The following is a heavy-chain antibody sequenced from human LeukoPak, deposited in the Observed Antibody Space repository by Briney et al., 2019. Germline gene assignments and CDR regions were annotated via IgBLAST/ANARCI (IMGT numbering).Heavy chain of an antibody. CDR2: IYYNGST. V-gene: IGHV4-59*01. Sequence: SETLSLTCTVSGGSISSYYWSWIRQPPGKGLEWIGYIYYNGSTNYNPSLKSRVTISVDTSKNQFSLKLRSVTAADTAVYYCARGASVVPAAIPYYFDYWGQGTLVTVSS. D-gene: IGHD2-2*02. CDR3: ARGASVVPAAIPYYFDY. J-gene: IGHJ4*02. CDR1: GGSISSYY.